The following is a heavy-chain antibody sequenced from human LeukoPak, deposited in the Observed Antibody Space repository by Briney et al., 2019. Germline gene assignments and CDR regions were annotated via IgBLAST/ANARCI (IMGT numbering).Heavy chain of an antibody. D-gene: IGHD3-9*01. Sequence: GGSLRLSCAASGFTFSSYAMSWVRQAPGKGLEWVSAISGSGGSTYYADSVKGRFTISRDNSKNTLYLQMNSLRAEDTAVYYSAKPCRVVGGDILPGLPGPFDPWGQGTLVTVSS. CDR1: GFTFSSYA. CDR2: ISGSGGST. V-gene: IGHV3-23*01. J-gene: IGHJ5*02. CDR3: AKPCRVVGGDILPGLPGPFDP.